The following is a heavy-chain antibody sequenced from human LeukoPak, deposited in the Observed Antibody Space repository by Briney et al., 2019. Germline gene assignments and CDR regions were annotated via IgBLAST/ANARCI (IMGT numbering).Heavy chain of an antibody. D-gene: IGHD3-3*01. CDR1: GFTFSRHW. V-gene: IGHV3-7*03. CDR2: IKEDGSEK. Sequence: GGSLRLSCTGSGFTFSRHWMTWVRQAPGKGLEWVANIKEDGSEKNYVDSAKGRFTISRDNAKNSLYLQMNSLRAEDTAVFYCARDQYDTWSRRGNFDSWGQGTLVIVSS. J-gene: IGHJ4*02. CDR3: ARDQYDTWSRRGNFDS.